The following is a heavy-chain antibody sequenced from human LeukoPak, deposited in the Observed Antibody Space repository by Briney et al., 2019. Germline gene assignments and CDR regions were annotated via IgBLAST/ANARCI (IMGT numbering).Heavy chain of an antibody. D-gene: IGHD3-3*01. Sequence: ASVKVSCKASGGTFSNYAISWVRQAPGQGLEWMGWINTNTGNPTYAQGFTGRFVFSLDTSVSTAYLQISSLKAEDTAVYYCARDIYDLSYYYMDVWGKGTTVTVSS. CDR2: INTNTGNP. V-gene: IGHV7-4-1*02. CDR1: GGTFSNYA. CDR3: ARDIYDLSYYYMDV. J-gene: IGHJ6*03.